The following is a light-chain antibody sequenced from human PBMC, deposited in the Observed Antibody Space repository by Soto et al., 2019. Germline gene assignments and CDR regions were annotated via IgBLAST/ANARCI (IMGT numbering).Light chain of an antibody. J-gene: IGKJ5*01. CDR1: QDFGSRS. Sequence: PGEKATLSCRASQDFGSRSLAWYQQRPGQAPRLLIYGASIRATDSPARFSGSGSGTEFTLTISSLQSEDFAVYYCQQYNNWPITFGQGTRLEIK. V-gene: IGKV3D-15*01. CDR2: GAS. CDR3: QQYNNWPIT.